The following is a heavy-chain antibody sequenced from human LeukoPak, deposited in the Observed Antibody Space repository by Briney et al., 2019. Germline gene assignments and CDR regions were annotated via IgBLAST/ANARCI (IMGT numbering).Heavy chain of an antibody. CDR3: ARDASSYSGSYGY. Sequence: ASVKVSCKASGYTFTGYYMHWVRQAPGQGLEWMGWINPNSGGTNYAQKFQGRVTMTRDTSISTAYMELSRLRSDDTAGYYCARDASSYSGSYGYWGQGTLVTVSS. V-gene: IGHV1-2*02. CDR2: INPNSGGT. CDR1: GYTFTGYY. D-gene: IGHD1-26*01. J-gene: IGHJ4*02.